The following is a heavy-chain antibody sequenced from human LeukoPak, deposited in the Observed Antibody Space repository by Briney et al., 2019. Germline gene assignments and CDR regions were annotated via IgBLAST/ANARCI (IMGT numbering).Heavy chain of an antibody. D-gene: IGHD1-7*01. CDR2: IYYSGST. CDR3: ARAFGNYRAFAY. Sequence: SETLSLTCTVSGGSISSYYWSLIRQPPGKGLEWIGFIYYSGSTNYNPSLKSRVTISVDASKNQFSLKLTSVTAADTAVYYCARAFGNYRAFAYWGQGTLVTVSS. J-gene: IGHJ4*02. V-gene: IGHV4-59*01. CDR1: GGSISSYY.